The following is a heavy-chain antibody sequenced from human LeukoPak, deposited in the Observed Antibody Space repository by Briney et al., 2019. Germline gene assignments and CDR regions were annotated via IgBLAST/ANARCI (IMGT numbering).Heavy chain of an antibody. V-gene: IGHV4-34*01. CDR1: GFTFSSYS. CDR2: INHSGNT. Sequence: GSLRLSCAASGFTFSSYSMNWVRQAPGKGLEWIGEINHSGNTNYNPSLKSRVTISVDTSKNQFSLKLSSVTAADTAVYYCARGPAVSRYYYYYYMDVWDKGTTVTVSS. J-gene: IGHJ6*03. D-gene: IGHD2-2*01. CDR3: ARGPAVSRYYYYYYMDV.